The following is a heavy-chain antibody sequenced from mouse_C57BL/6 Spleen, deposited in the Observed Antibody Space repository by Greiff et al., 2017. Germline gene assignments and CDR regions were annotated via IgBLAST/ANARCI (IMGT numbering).Heavy chain of an antibody. CDR3: ADSSGPWFAY. Sequence: VQLQQSGAELARPGASVKLSCKASGYTFTSYGISWVKQSTGQGLEWIGEIYPRSGNTYYNEKFKGKATLTADKSSSTAYMELRSLTSEDSAVYFCADSSGPWFAYWGQGTLVTVSA. CDR2: IYPRSGNT. J-gene: IGHJ3*01. CDR1: GYTFTSYG. D-gene: IGHD3-2*02. V-gene: IGHV1-81*01.